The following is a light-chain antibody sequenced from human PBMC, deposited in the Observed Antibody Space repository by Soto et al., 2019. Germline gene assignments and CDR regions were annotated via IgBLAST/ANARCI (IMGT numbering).Light chain of an antibody. CDR3: QQYGSSGT. CDR1: QSVINNY. J-gene: IGKJ1*01. CDR2: GAS. Sequence: EIVLTQSPGTLSLSTGERATLSCRASQSVINNYLAWYQQKPGQAPRLLIYGASNRATGIPDRFSGSGSGTDFTLTISRLEPDDFAVYYCQQYGSSGTFGQGTKVDIK. V-gene: IGKV3-20*01.